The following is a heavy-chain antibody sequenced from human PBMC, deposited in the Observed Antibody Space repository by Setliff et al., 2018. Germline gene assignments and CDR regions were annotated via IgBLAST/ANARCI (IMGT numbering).Heavy chain of an antibody. J-gene: IGHJ4*02. CDR1: GFTFSIYW. V-gene: IGHV3-7*01. Sequence: GESLKISCAASGFTFSIYWMTWARQAPGKGLEWVANIKQDGTKQYYVDSVKGRFTISRDNAKNSLYLQMNSLRAEDTAVYYCAKYYSDNSGPRGAFDYWGQGILVTVSS. CDR2: IKQDGTKQ. CDR3: AKYYSDNSGPRGAFDY. D-gene: IGHD3-22*01.